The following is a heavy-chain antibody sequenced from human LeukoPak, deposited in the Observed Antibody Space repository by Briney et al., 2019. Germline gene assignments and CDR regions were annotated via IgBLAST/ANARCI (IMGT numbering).Heavy chain of an antibody. Sequence: GGSLRLSCAASGFTFSDYYMSWIRQAPGKGLEWVSYISSSAATIYYADSVKGRFTISRDSAKNSLYLQMNSLRAEDTAVYYCAELGITMIGGVWGKGTTVTISS. CDR3: AELGITMIGGV. D-gene: IGHD3-10*02. CDR2: ISSSAATI. V-gene: IGHV3-11*04. J-gene: IGHJ6*04. CDR1: GFTFSDYY.